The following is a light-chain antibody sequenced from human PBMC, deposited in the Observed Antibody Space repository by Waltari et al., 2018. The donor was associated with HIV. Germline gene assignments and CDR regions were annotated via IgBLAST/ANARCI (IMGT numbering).Light chain of an antibody. V-gene: IGLV2-8*01. J-gene: IGLJ1*01. Sequence: QSALTQPPSASGSPGQSVTISCTGTSSDVGGYNYVSCYQQHPGKAPKLMIYEVSKRPAGVPDRFSGSKSGNTASLTVSGLQAEDEADYYCSSYAGSNNYVFGTGTKVTVL. CDR3: SSYAGSNNYV. CDR2: EVS. CDR1: SSDVGGYNY.